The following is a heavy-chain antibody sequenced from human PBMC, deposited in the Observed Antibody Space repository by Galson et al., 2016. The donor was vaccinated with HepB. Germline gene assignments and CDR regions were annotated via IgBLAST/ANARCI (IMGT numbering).Heavy chain of an antibody. CDR1: GFTFNTYG. V-gene: IGHV3-33*06. D-gene: IGHD2-15*01. Sequence: SLRLSCAASGFTFNTYGMHWVRQAPGKGLEWVAVIWYDGSNKYYADSVKGRFTISRDNSKNTLYLQMNGLRAEDTAVYYCAKRAHATGDYCGMDVWGQGTTVTVSS. CDR2: IWYDGSNK. CDR3: AKRAHATGDYCGMDV. J-gene: IGHJ6*02.